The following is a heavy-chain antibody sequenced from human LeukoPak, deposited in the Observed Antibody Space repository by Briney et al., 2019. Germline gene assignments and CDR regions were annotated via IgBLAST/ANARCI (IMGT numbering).Heavy chain of an antibody. CDR2: IYSGGST. CDR1: GFTVSSNY. V-gene: IGHV3-66*01. J-gene: IGHJ4*02. D-gene: IGHD5-18*01. Sequence: GGSLRLSCAASGFTVSSNYMSWVGQAPGKGLEWVSVIYSGGSTYYADSVKGRFTISRDNSKNTLYLQMNSLRAEDTAVYYCARVPFAIQRSRGDYWGQGTLVTVSS. CDR3: ARVPFAIQRSRGDY.